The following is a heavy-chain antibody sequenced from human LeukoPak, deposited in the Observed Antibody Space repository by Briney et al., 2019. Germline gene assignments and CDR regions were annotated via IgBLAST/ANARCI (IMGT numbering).Heavy chain of an antibody. CDR3: AKYDFWSGYPYYFDY. CDR2: IKQDGSEK. Sequence: GGSLRLSCAASGFTFSSYWMSWVRQAPGKGLEWVANIKQDGSEKYYVDSVKGRFTISRDNSKNTLYPQMNSLRAKDTAVYYCAKYDFWSGYPYYFDYWGQGTLVTVSS. V-gene: IGHV3-7*03. D-gene: IGHD3-3*01. CDR1: GFTFSSYW. J-gene: IGHJ4*02.